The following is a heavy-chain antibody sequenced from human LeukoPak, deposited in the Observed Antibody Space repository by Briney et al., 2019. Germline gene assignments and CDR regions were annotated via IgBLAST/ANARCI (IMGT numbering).Heavy chain of an antibody. CDR2: ISYDGTNK. D-gene: IGHD4-17*01. Sequence: GGSLRLSCAASGFTFSTYAMHWVRQAPGKGLEWVAVISYDGTNKYYADSVKGRFTISRDNSKNTLYLQMNSLRPEDTAVYYCANSPAHGSGDPLAYWGQGTLVTVSS. CDR3: ANSPAHGSGDPLAY. V-gene: IGHV3-30-3*01. CDR1: GFTFSTYA. J-gene: IGHJ4*02.